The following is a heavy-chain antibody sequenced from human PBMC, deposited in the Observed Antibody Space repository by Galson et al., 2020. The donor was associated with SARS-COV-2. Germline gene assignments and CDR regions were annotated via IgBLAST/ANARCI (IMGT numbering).Heavy chain of an antibody. CDR1: GYSISSGYY. CDR2: IYHSEST. J-gene: IGHJ3*02. Sequence: SETLSLTCAVSGYSISSGYYWGWIRQPPGKGLEWIGSIYHSESTYYNPSLKSRVTISVDTSKNQFSLKLSSVTAADTAVYYCARHDDYGDYRDAFDIWGQGTMVTVSS. V-gene: IGHV4-38-2*01. D-gene: IGHD4-17*01. CDR3: ARHDDYGDYRDAFDI.